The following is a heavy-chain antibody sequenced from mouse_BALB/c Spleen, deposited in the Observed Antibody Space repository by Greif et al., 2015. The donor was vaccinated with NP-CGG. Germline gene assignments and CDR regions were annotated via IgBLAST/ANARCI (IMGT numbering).Heavy chain of an antibody. Sequence: EVHLVESGGGLVKPGGSLKLSCAASGFTFSDYYMYWVRQTPEKRLEWVATISDGGSYTYYPDSVKGRFTISRDNAKNNLYLQMSSLKSEDTAMYYCARDPWDGWGQGTLVTVSA. V-gene: IGHV5-4*02. CDR3: ARDPWDG. CDR2: ISDGGSYT. J-gene: IGHJ3*01. D-gene: IGHD4-1*01. CDR1: GFTFSDYY.